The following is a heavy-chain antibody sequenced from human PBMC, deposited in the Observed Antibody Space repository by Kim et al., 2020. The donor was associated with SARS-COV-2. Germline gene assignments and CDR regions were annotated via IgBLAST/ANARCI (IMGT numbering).Heavy chain of an antibody. CDR3: ARTSHWNPNWFDP. D-gene: IGHD1-1*01. Sequence: ASVKVSCKTSGYTFDRFGLSWVRQAPGQGLEWVGWISAYNGDTKDSQKFQARVTMTTDTSASTAYMELTSLTSDDTAVYYCARTSHWNPNWFDPWGQGTL. J-gene: IGHJ5*02. CDR2: ISAYNGDT. V-gene: IGHV1-18*01. CDR1: GYTFDRFG.